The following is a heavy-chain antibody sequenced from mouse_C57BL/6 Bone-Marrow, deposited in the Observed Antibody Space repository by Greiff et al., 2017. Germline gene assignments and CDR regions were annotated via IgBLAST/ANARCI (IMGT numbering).Heavy chain of an antibody. CDR3: ARKGFYYGSRLWYAMDY. D-gene: IGHD1-1*01. V-gene: IGHV2-2*01. J-gene: IGHJ4*01. CDR2: LWSGGST. CDR1: GFSLTSSG. Sequence: QVQLQQSGPGLVQPSQSLSITCTVSGFSLTSSGVHWVRQSPGKGLEWLGVLWSGGSTDYNAAFISRLSISKDNSKSQVFFKMNSLQADDTAIYYCARKGFYYGSRLWYAMDYWRQGTSVTVSS.